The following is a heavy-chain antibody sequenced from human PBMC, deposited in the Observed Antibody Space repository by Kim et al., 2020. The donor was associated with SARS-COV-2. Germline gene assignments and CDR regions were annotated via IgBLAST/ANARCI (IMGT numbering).Heavy chain of an antibody. J-gene: IGHJ6*02. CDR3: ASGISAMATGYGMDV. Sequence: ASVKVSCKASGYTFTGYYMHWVRQAPGQGLEWMGRINPNSGRTNYAQKFQGRVTMTRDTSISTAYMELSRLRSDDTAVYYCASGISAMATGYGMDVWGQGTTVTVSS. CDR1: GYTFTGYY. D-gene: IGHD5-18*01. V-gene: IGHV1-2*06. CDR2: INPNSGRT.